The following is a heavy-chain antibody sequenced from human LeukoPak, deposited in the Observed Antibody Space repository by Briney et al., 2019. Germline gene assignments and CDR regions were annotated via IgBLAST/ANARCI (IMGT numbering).Heavy chain of an antibody. CDR2: IYPGDSDT. J-gene: IGHJ3*01. Sequence: GESLKISCKGSGYTFSDSWIGWVRQMPGKGLDWMGIIYPGDSDTRYSPSFEGQVTISADKSISTAYLQWSSLKASDTAMYYCARPLDSSLWTCAVDLWGQGTMVTVSS. CDR3: ARPLDSSLWTCAVDL. CDR1: GYTFSDSW. D-gene: IGHD6-19*01. V-gene: IGHV5-51*01.